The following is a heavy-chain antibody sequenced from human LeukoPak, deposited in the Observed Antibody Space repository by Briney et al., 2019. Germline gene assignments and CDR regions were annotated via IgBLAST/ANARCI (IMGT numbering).Heavy chain of an antibody. D-gene: IGHD5-24*01. V-gene: IGHV3-11*03. CDR3: ASGWLQLPFDY. CDR2: ISSSSSYT. CDR1: GFTFSDYY. J-gene: IGHJ4*02. Sequence: GGSLRLSCAASGFTFSDYYMSWIRQAPGKGLEWVSYISSSSSYTNYADSVKGRFTISRDNAKNSLYLQMNSLRAEDTAVYYCASGWLQLPFDYWGQGTLVTVSP.